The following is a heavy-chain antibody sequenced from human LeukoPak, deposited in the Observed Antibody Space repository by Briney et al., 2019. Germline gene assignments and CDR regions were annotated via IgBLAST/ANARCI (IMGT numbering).Heavy chain of an antibody. J-gene: IGHJ4*02. Sequence: PSETLSLTCTVSGGSISSGSYYWSWIRQPAGKGLEWIGRIYTSGSTNYNPSLKSRVTISVDTSKNQFFLKLSSVTAADTAVYYCARHPPYSRGDYWGQGTLVTVSS. V-gene: IGHV4-61*02. CDR3: ARHPPYSRGDY. CDR1: GGSISSGSYY. CDR2: IYTSGST. D-gene: IGHD5-18*01.